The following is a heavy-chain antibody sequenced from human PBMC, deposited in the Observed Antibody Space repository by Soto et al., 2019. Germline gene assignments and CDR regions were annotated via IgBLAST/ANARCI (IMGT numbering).Heavy chain of an antibody. Sequence: GGSLRLSCAASGFSFSSHSMSWVRQAPGKGLEWVSYTSGTGGTIKYADSVKGRFTIFRDNAKNSLYLQMNSLRDEDTAVYYCARIPNFYDSAGYFDAFDIWGQGTLVTVS. CDR2: TSGTGGTI. CDR1: GFSFSSHS. J-gene: IGHJ3*02. CDR3: ARIPNFYDSAGYFDAFDI. V-gene: IGHV3-48*02. D-gene: IGHD3-22*01.